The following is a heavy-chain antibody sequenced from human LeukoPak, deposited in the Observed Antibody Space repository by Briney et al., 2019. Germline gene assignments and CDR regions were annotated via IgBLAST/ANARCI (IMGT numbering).Heavy chain of an antibody. V-gene: IGHV4-34*01. CDR3: ARGQGTGTTR. CDR2: INHICGT. J-gene: IGHJ4*02. CDR1: GGSFCGYY. D-gene: IGHD4-17*01. Sequence: SETLSLTCAVPGGSFCGYYWIGMPPPPGEGLEWIGEINHICGTNSIPTLKSRVTISLDTPKNQFALKVSSVTAADTDVYYCARGQGTGTTRWGQGTLVTVSS.